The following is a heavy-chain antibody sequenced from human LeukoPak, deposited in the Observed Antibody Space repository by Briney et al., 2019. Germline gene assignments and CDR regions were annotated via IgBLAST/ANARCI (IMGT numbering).Heavy chain of an antibody. CDR2: IYYTGST. D-gene: IGHD1-1*01. CDR3: ATGSPLPLDF. V-gene: IGHV4-59*08. CDR1: TGSISSYY. J-gene: IGHJ4*02. Sequence: PSETLSLTCTASTGSISSYYWSWIRQPPGKALEWIGYIYYTGSTYYNPSLKSRVTISVDTSKNQFSLKLSSVTAADTAVYYCATGSPLPLDFWGQGTLVTVSS.